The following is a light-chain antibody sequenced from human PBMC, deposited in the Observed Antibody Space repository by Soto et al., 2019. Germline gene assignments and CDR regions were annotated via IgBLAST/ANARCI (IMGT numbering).Light chain of an antibody. CDR1: QTISNTF. Sequence: EIVLTQSPGTLSLSAGERATLSCRASQTISNTFLAWYQQRPGQAPRLLIYGASGRAAGIPDRFSGSGSGTDFTLSISRLEPEDFAVYYCQQYGSSGTFGQGTKVDIK. J-gene: IGKJ1*01. CDR2: GAS. V-gene: IGKV3-20*01. CDR3: QQYGSSGT.